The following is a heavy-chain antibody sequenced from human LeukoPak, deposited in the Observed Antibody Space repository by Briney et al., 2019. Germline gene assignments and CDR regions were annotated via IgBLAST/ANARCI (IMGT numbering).Heavy chain of an antibody. CDR2: ISGYSGNT. CDR3: ARPVVAGNFDY. CDR1: GYTFTSYG. Sequence: ASVKVSCQASGYTFTSYGISWVRQAPGQGLEWMGWISGYSGNTKYAQKLQGRVTMTTDTSTTTAYMELRSLRSDDTAVYYCARPVVAGNFDYWGQGTLVTVSS. V-gene: IGHV1-18*01. J-gene: IGHJ4*02. D-gene: IGHD6-19*01.